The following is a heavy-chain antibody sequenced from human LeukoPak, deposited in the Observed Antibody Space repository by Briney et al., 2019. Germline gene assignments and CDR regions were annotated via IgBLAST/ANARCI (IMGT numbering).Heavy chain of an antibody. D-gene: IGHD2-8*01. CDR1: GGSFSGYY. Sequence: PSEALSLTCAVYGGSFSGYYWSWIREPPGKGLEWIGEINHSGSTNYNPSLKSRVTISVDTSKTQFSLKLSSVTAADTAVYYCARVYGDYWGQGTLVTVSS. CDR3: ARVYGDY. CDR2: INHSGST. J-gene: IGHJ4*02. V-gene: IGHV4-34*01.